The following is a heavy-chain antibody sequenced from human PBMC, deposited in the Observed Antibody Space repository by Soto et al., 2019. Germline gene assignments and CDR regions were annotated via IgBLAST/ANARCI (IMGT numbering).Heavy chain of an antibody. CDR1: GGSISSSSYY. J-gene: IGHJ4*02. CDR3: ARHDSARNYDILTGYQSLRY. Sequence: QLQLQESGPGLVKPSETLSLTCTVSGGSISSSSYYWGWIRQPPGKGLEWLGSIYYSGSTYYNPSLKCRVTISVDTSNNLLSLKLSSVTAPDTGVYYCARHDSARNYDILTGYQSLRYWGQGTLVTVS. D-gene: IGHD3-9*01. CDR2: IYYSGST. V-gene: IGHV4-39*01.